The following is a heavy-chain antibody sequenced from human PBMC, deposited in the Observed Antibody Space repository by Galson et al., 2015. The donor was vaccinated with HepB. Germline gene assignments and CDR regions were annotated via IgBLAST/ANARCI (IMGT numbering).Heavy chain of an antibody. V-gene: IGHV3-23*01. CDR3: VNRRVDIRGV. D-gene: IGHD3-10*01. J-gene: IGHJ4*02. CDR2: ITGSSDTT. Sequence: SLRLSCAASGFPFSNYAMSWVRQAPGKGLEWVSTITGSSDTTNYADSVKGRFTISRDNSKNTLYLRMNSLRAEDTAIYYCVNRRVDIRGVWDQGTLVTVSS. CDR1: GFPFSNYA.